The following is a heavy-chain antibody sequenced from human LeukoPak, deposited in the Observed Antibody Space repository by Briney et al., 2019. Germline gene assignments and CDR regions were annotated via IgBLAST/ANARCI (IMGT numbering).Heavy chain of an antibody. CDR3: ARDTANCSGGICNEIRFDY. CDR2: IRQDGGEA. CDR1: GFTFSTYW. J-gene: IGHJ4*02. D-gene: IGHD2-15*01. V-gene: IGHV3-7*01. Sequence: GGSLRLSCAASGFTFSTYWMTWVRQGPGKGLEWVANIRQDGGEAYYVDSVKGRFTISRDDAKNSVYLQMNSLRVEDTAVYFCARDTANCSGGICNEIRFDYWGQGSLVTVSS.